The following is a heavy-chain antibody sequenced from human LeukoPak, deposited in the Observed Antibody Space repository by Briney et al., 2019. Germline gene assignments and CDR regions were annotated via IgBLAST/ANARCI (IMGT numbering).Heavy chain of an antibody. Sequence: ASVKVSCKASGYTFTSYYMHWVRQAPGQGLEWMGTINPSGGSTSYAQKFQGRVTMTRDTSTSTVYMELNSLRSEDTAVYYCASLPLAAAGNYYYGMDVWGQGTTVTVSS. CDR1: GYTFTSYY. J-gene: IGHJ6*02. V-gene: IGHV1-46*01. CDR2: INPSGGST. D-gene: IGHD6-13*01. CDR3: ASLPLAAAGNYYYGMDV.